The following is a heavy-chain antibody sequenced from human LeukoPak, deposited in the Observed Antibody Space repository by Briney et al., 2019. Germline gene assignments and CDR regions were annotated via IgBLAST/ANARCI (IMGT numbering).Heavy chain of an antibody. V-gene: IGHV3-74*01. CDR1: GFIFSSYW. J-gene: IGHJ4*02. CDR3: ARGSGGFDY. CDR2: INNPGTGT. Sequence: GGSLRLSCAASGFIFSSYWMHWVRQVPGKGLVWVAHINNPGTGTTYADAVKGRFTISRDNAKNTLYLQMNSLRADDTAMYYCARGSGGFDYWGQGTLITVSS. D-gene: IGHD3-3*01.